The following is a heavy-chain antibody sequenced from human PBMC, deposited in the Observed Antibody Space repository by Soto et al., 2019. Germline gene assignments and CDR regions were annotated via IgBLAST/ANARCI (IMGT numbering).Heavy chain of an antibody. J-gene: IGHJ4*02. CDR2: ISCSGGST. D-gene: IGHD3-22*01. V-gene: IGHV3-23*01. CDR1: GFTFSSYA. CDR3: AKGAPRGRGDSRGDYCDY. Sequence: GGSLRLACAASGFTFSSYAMSWVRQAPGKGLEWVSAISCSGGSTYYADSGKGRFTISRDNSTNTLYLQMNSLRSEDTAVSYCAKGAPRGRGDSRGDYCDYWGQGTLVTVSS.